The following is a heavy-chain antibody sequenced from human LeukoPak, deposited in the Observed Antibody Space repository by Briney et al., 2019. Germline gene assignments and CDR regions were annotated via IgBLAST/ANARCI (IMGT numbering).Heavy chain of an antibody. CDR3: ARHSSDSSGYHPDAFDI. CDR1: GGSISSYY. CDR2: IYYSGST. D-gene: IGHD3-22*01. Sequence: SETLSLTCTVSGGSISSYYWSWIRQPPGEGLEWIGYIYYSGSTNYNPSLKSRVTISVDTSKNQFSLKLSSVTAADTAVYYCARHSSDSSGYHPDAFDIWGQGTMVTVSS. J-gene: IGHJ3*02. V-gene: IGHV4-59*08.